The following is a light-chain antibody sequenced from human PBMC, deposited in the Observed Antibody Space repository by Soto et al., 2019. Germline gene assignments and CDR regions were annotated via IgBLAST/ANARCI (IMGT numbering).Light chain of an antibody. CDR3: LKDNSHPGT. Sequence: AIQMTQSPSSLSASVGDRVTIMCRASQGIRTELGWYQQKPGEAPKLLIYGASTLQDGVPSRFSGSGSGTNFPLTISSLQPEDFATYYCLKDNSHPGTLGQGTKGNIK. J-gene: IGKJ1*01. CDR2: GAS. CDR1: QGIRTE. V-gene: IGKV1-6*01.